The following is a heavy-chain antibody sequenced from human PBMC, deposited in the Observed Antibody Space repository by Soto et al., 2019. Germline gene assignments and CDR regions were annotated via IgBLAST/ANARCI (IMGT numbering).Heavy chain of an antibody. CDR1: GGSISSGGYY. CDR2: IYYSGST. Sequence: SETLSLTCTVSGGSISSGGYYWSWIRQHPGKGLEWIGYIYYSGSTYYNPSLKSRVTISVDTSKNQFSLKLSSVTAADTAVYYCARGSPSGSYFSDYWGQGTLVTVSS. CDR3: ARGSPSGSYFSDY. V-gene: IGHV4-31*03. D-gene: IGHD1-26*01. J-gene: IGHJ4*02.